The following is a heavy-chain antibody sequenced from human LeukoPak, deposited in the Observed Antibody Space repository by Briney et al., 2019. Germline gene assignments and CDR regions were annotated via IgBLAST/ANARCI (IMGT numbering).Heavy chain of an antibody. J-gene: IGHJ5*02. Sequence: GGSLRLSCAASGFTFSDYYMDWVRQAPGKGLEWVSSISSSGSYIYYADSLKGRFTISRDNAKNSLYLQMNSLTVEDTAVYYCARAVAVANWFDPWGQGTLVTVSS. CDR2: ISSSGSYI. CDR3: ARAVAVANWFDP. CDR1: GFTFSDYY. V-gene: IGHV3-21*01. D-gene: IGHD6-19*01.